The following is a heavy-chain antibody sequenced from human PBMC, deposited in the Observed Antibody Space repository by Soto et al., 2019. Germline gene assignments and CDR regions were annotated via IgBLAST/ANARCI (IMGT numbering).Heavy chain of an antibody. Sequence: ASVKVSCKASGGTFSSYAISWVRQAPGQGLEWMGGIIPILGTANYAQKFQGRVTITADESTSTAYMELSSLRSEDTAVYYCARGEAYCGGDCSLPHFINDYWGQGTLVTVSS. CDR2: IIPILGTA. CDR1: GGTFSSYA. CDR3: ARGEAYCGGDCSLPHFINDY. J-gene: IGHJ4*02. V-gene: IGHV1-69*13. D-gene: IGHD2-21*02.